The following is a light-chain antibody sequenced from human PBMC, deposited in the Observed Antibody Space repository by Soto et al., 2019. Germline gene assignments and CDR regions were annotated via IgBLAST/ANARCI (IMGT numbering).Light chain of an antibody. CDR1: QSISRS. Sequence: DIQMTQSPSTLSASVGDRVTITCRASQSISRSLAWYQQKSGKAPKLLIYDASSLESGVPSRFSGSGFGTEFTLTISGLQPDDFATYYFQQYQRYFLTFGPGTTVDMK. CDR3: QQYQRYFLT. V-gene: IGKV1-5*01. J-gene: IGKJ3*01. CDR2: DAS.